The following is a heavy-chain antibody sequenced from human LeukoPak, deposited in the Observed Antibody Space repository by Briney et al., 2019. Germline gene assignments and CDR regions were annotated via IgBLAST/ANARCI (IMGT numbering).Heavy chain of an antibody. D-gene: IGHD2-21*02. CDR3: ARDEQIVVVTHGESYFDY. CDR2: ISSSSSTI. CDR1: GFTFSSYS. J-gene: IGHJ4*02. V-gene: IGHV3-48*04. Sequence: GGSLRLSCAASGFTFSSYSMNWVRQAPGKGLEWVSYISSSSSTIYYADSVKGRFTISRDNAKNSLYLQMNSLRAEDTAVYYCARDEQIVVVTHGESYFDYWGQGTLVTVSS.